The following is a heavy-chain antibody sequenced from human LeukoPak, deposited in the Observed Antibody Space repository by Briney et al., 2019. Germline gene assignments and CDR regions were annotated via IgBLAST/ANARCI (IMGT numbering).Heavy chain of an antibody. CDR1: GGSISSSSYY. Sequence: SETLSLTCTVSGGSISSSSYYWGWIRQPPGKGLEWIGSIYYSGSTYYNPSLKSRVTISVDTSKNQFSLKLSSVTAADTAVYYCARRQGASAAGNSRRFYYYYMDVWGKGTTVTISS. CDR2: IYYSGST. D-gene: IGHD6-13*01. CDR3: ARRQGASAAGNSRRFYYYYMDV. J-gene: IGHJ6*03. V-gene: IGHV4-39*01.